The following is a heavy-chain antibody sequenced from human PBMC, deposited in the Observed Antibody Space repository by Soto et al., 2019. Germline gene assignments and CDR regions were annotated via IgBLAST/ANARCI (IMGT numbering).Heavy chain of an antibody. CDR1: GFSLSNTKMG. CDR2: IFSNDEK. D-gene: IGHD3-3*01. V-gene: IGHV2-26*01. J-gene: IGHJ4*02. CDR3: ARNIFYNFWTGPDY. Sequence: QVTLKESGPVLVKPTETLTLTCTVSGFSLSNTKMGVSWIRQPPGKALEWLAHIFSNDEKSYSTSLRSRLTTXTXTXXSQGVLIMSNMDPVDTATYYCARNIFYNFWTGPDYWGQGTLVTVSS.